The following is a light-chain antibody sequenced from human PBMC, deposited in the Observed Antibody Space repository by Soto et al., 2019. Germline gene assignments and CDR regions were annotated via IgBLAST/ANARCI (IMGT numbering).Light chain of an antibody. CDR3: HQASSFPFT. V-gene: IGKV1-12*01. CDR1: QDIKKW. J-gene: IGKJ3*01. CDR2: AAS. Sequence: DIQMTQSPSSVSASVGDTINITCRASQDIKKWLAWYQQKPGKAPKVLIYAASNLESGVSSRFCGSGSGTEFSLTISSLQTEDFATYFCHQASSFPFTFGPGTKVDIK.